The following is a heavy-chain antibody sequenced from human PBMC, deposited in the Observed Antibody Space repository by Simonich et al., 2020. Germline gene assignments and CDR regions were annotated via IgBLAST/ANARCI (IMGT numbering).Heavy chain of an antibody. D-gene: IGHD6-13*01. Sequence: QVQLQESGPGLVKPSETLSLTCAVSGYSISSGYYWGWIRQPPGKGLEWIGGNYHRGSTYDTPALKRRVTISVDTSKNQFSLKRSSVTAADTAVYYCARVGYSNYYYYGMDVWGQGTTVTVSS. CDR1: GYSISSGYY. J-gene: IGHJ6*02. V-gene: IGHV4-38-2*01. CDR2: NYHRGST. CDR3: ARVGYSNYYYYGMDV.